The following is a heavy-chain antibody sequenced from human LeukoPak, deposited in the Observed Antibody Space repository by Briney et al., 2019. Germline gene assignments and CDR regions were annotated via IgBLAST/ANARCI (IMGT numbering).Heavy chain of an antibody. Sequence: ASETLSLTCTVSGGSISNYYWSWIRQPPGRGLEWIGYIYYRGSINYHPSLRSRVTLSVDTSKNQFSLKLSSVTAADTAVYYCARTFQDDGSGYYYYYGMDVWGHGTTVTVSS. J-gene: IGHJ6*02. CDR1: GGSISNYY. V-gene: IGHV4-59*01. CDR3: ARTFQDDGSGYYYYYGMDV. CDR2: IYYRGSI. D-gene: IGHD3-22*01.